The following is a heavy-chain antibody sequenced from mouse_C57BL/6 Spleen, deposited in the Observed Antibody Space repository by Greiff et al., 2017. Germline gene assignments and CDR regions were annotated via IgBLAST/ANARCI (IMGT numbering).Heavy chain of an antibody. Sequence: EVQVVESGGGLVKPGGSLTLSCAASGFTFSDYGMHWVRQAPEKGLEWVAYISSGSSTIYYADTVKGRFTISRDNAKNTLFLQMTSLRSEDTAMYYCARVHYDYAWFAYWGQGTLVTVSA. CDR1: GFTFSDYG. CDR2: ISSGSSTI. J-gene: IGHJ3*01. V-gene: IGHV5-17*01. CDR3: ARVHYDYAWFAY. D-gene: IGHD2-4*01.